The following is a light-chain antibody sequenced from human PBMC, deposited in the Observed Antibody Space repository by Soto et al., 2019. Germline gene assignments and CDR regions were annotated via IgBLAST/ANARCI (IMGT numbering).Light chain of an antibody. Sequence: DIQMTQSPTSLSAFVGDRVTITCRARQGISNYLAWYQQKPGKVPELLIYAASTLQSGVPFRFSGSRSGTDFTLTISSLQPEDVATYYCQKYYSAPWTFGQGTKVDIK. CDR2: AAS. J-gene: IGKJ1*01. CDR3: QKYYSAPWT. CDR1: QGISNY. V-gene: IGKV1-27*01.